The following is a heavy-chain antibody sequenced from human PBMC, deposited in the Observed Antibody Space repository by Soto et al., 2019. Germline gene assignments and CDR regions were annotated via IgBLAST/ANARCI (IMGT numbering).Heavy chain of an antibody. CDR3: AGNTRSGWYAY. CDR1: GGSFSGYY. D-gene: IGHD6-19*01. V-gene: IGHV4-34*01. CDR2: INHSGST. J-gene: IGHJ4*02. Sequence: SETLSLTCAVYGGSFSGYYWSWIRQPPGKGLEWIGEINHSGSTNYNPSLKSRVTISVDTSKNQFSLKLSSVTAADTAVYYCAGNTRSGWYAYWGQGTLVTVSS.